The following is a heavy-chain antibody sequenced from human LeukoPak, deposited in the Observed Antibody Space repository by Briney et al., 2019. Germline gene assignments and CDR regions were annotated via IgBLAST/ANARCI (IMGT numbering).Heavy chain of an antibody. CDR1: GGSISSYY. CDR2: IYYSGST. J-gene: IGHJ3*02. CDR3: ARLYGNDAFDI. V-gene: IGHV4-59*08. Sequence: SETLSLTCTVSGGSISSYYWSWIRQHRGRGLEWIGYIYYSGSTNYNPSLESRVTISVDTSKNQFSLKLSSVTAADTALYYCARLYGNDAFDIWGQGTMVTVSS. D-gene: IGHD2-2*02.